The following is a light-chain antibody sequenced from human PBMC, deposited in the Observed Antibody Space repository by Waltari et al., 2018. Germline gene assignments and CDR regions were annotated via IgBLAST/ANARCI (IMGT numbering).Light chain of an antibody. CDR3: CSYAGSYTYV. J-gene: IGLJ1*01. Sequence: QSALTQPRSVSGSPGQSVTISCTGTTRYVGCYHYVSGFQQHPGKAPKLLIYDVSGRPSGVPDRFSGSKSDNTASLTISGLQAEDEADYYCCSYAGSYTYVFGSGTKVTVL. CDR2: DVS. CDR1: TRYVGCYHY. V-gene: IGLV2-11*01.